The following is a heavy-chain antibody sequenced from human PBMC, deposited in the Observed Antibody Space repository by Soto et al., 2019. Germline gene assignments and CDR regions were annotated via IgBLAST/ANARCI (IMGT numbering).Heavy chain of an antibody. D-gene: IGHD2-21*02. CDR1: GFTFNYYW. CDR3: ARGDKGAFDM. J-gene: IGHJ3*02. CDR2: IHSDGSST. Sequence: EVQLVESGGGLVQPGGSLRLSCAASGFTFNYYWMHWVRQAPGQGLVWVSRIHSDGSSTTYADSVKGRFTISRDNAKNTLYLQMNSLRAEDTAVYYCARGDKGAFDMWGQGTMVSVSS. V-gene: IGHV3-74*01.